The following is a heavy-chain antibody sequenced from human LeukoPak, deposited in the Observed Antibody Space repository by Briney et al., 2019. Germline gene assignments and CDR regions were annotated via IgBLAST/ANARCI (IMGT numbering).Heavy chain of an antibody. Sequence: NSSETLSLTCTVSGDSISTYYWGWIRQPPGKGLEWIGSIYHSGSTYYNPSLKSRVTISLDTSKNQFSLKLSSVTAADTAVYYCARDWRELLPPGYFDYWGQGTLVTVSS. V-gene: IGHV4-38-2*02. D-gene: IGHD1-26*01. CDR1: GDSISTYY. J-gene: IGHJ4*02. CDR2: IYHSGST. CDR3: ARDWRELLPPGYFDY.